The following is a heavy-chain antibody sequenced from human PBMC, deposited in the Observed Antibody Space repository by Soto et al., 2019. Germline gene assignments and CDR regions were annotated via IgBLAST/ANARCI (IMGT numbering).Heavy chain of an antibody. D-gene: IGHD4-4*01. J-gene: IGHJ6*02. CDR2: ISGSGGST. CDR1: GFTFSSYA. Sequence: GGSLRLSCAASGFTFSSYAMSWVRQAPGKGLEWVSAISGSGGSTYYADSVKGRFTISRDNSKNTLYLQMNSLRAEDTAVYYCATVTTAPYYYYGMDVWGQGTTVTVSS. CDR3: ATVTTAPYYYYGMDV. V-gene: IGHV3-23*01.